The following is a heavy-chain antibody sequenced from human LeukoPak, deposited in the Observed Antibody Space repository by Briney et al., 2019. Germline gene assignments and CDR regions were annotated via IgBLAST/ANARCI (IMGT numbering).Heavy chain of an antibody. Sequence: GGSLRLSCAASAFTFSDYSMNRVRQAPGKGLEWLSYISGRSSNIYYADSVRGRFTISRDNAKNSMYLQMNSLRAEDTAVYYCARDRLTSGSYFFDYWGQGTLVTVSS. D-gene: IGHD1-26*01. CDR3: ARDRLTSGSYFFDY. CDR1: AFTFSDYS. V-gene: IGHV3-48*01. J-gene: IGHJ4*02. CDR2: ISGRSSNI.